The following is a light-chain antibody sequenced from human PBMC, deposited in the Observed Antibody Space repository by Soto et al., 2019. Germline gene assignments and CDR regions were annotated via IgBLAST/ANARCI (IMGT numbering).Light chain of an antibody. V-gene: IGKV1-5*01. CDR3: QQYNSYWT. Sequence: DLQMTQSPSTLSASVGDRVTITCRASQSISSWLAWYQQKPGKAPKLLIYDASSLESGVPSRFSGSGSGTEFTLTISSLQPDDFATYYCQQYNSYWTLGQGTKVEIK. CDR1: QSISSW. J-gene: IGKJ1*01. CDR2: DAS.